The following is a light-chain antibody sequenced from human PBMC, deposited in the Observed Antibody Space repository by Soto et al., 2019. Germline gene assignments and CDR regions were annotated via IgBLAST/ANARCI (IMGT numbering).Light chain of an antibody. CDR3: QQYNSYSWT. CDR1: QSISLW. CDR2: DVS. Sequence: DIQMTQSPSTLSAFVGDRFAITCRASQSISLWLAWYQQKPGKAPRLLIYDVSTLESGVPSRFSGSGSGTEFSLTIKSLEPDDFATYYCQQYNSYSWTFGQGTKV. V-gene: IGKV1-5*01. J-gene: IGKJ1*01.